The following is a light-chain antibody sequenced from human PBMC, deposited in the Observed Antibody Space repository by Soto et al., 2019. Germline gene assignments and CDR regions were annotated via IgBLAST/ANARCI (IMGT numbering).Light chain of an antibody. Sequence: DIKMTQSPSSLSASVGDRVTITCQASQDISNFLSWYQQKPGKAPKLLIYDASHLETGVPSRFSGSGSGTDFIFTISSLQPEDIATYYCQQNDNLPLTFGGGTKVEIK. CDR3: QQNDNLPLT. CDR1: QDISNF. J-gene: IGKJ4*01. V-gene: IGKV1-33*01. CDR2: DAS.